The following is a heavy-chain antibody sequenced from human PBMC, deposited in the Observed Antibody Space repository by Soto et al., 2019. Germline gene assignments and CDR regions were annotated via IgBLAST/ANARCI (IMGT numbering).Heavy chain of an antibody. J-gene: IGHJ2*01. CDR1: GYTFTSHD. V-gene: IGHV1-8*01. Sequence: QVQLVQSGAEVKKPGASVTVSCKASGYTFTSHDINWVRQTTGQGLEWMGWMSPNNGHTGYAKNFRGRVTMTMTTCNSTAYMEVTGRRSEDTAVYYCARRQNHDHAGYFDLWGRGTPLTVSS. CDR3: ARRQNHDHAGYFDL. CDR2: MSPNNGHT.